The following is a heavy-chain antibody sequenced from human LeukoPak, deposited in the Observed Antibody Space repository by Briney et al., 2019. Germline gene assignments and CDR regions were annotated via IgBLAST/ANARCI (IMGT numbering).Heavy chain of an antibody. V-gene: IGHV3-33*06. J-gene: IGHJ3*02. CDR1: GFTFSSYG. CDR3: AKETLNYSWGAFDI. Sequence: PGRSLRLSCAASGFTFSSYGMHWVRQAPGKGLEWVAVIWYDGSNKYYADSVKGRFTISRDNSKNTLYLQMNSLRAEDTAVYYCAKETLNYSWGAFDIWGQGTMVTVSS. CDR2: IWYDGSNK. D-gene: IGHD5-24*01.